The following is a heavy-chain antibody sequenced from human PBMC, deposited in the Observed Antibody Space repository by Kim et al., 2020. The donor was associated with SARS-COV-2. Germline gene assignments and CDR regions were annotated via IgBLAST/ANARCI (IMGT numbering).Heavy chain of an antibody. CDR2: VYTSGTT. CDR1: GGSMSTYH. Sequence: SETLSLTCNVSGGSMSTYHWSWIRQPAGKGLEWMGRVYTSGTTKYNPSLNSRATMSVDTSKNQFSLKLDSVTAADTAVYYCARGGDFNWFDPWGQGTLVTVSS. D-gene: IGHD3-3*01. V-gene: IGHV4-4*07. CDR3: ARGGDFNWFDP. J-gene: IGHJ5*02.